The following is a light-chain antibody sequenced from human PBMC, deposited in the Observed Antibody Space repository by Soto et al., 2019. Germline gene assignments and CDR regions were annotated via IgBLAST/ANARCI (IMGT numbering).Light chain of an antibody. J-gene: IGKJ1*01. CDR3: QQYNNWPWT. CDR1: QSVRSN. Sequence: EIVLTQSPATLSVSPGERATLSCRASQSVRSNLAWYQQKPGQAPRLLIYGASTRATGIPARFSGSGSGTEFTLTISSLQSEDFVVYYCQQYNNWPWTFGQGTKVDIK. V-gene: IGKV3-15*01. CDR2: GAS.